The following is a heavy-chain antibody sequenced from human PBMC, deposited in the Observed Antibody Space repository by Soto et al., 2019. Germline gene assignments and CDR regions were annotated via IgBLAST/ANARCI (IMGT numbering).Heavy chain of an antibody. V-gene: IGHV3-74*01. Sequence: EVRLVESGGGLVQPGGSLRLSCAASGFTFSSYWMHWVRQAPGKGLVWVSRINSDGSSTSYADSVKGRFTISRDNAKNTLYVQMNSLRAEDTAVYFCARDRYYYDSSGYFTRAYWGQGTLVTVSS. CDR2: INSDGSST. CDR1: GFTFSSYW. J-gene: IGHJ4*02. D-gene: IGHD3-22*01. CDR3: ARDRYYYDSSGYFTRAY.